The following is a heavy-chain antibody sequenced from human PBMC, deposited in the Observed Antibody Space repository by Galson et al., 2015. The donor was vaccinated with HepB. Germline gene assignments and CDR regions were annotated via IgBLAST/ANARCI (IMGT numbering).Heavy chain of an antibody. CDR2: INAGNGNT. Sequence: SVKVSCKASGYTFTSYAMHWVRQAPGQRLEWMGWINAGNGNTKYSQKFQGRVTITRDTSASTAYMELSSLRSEDTAVYYCARDCSSTSCYLWGGWVWFDPWGQGTLVTVSS. D-gene: IGHD2-2*01. J-gene: IGHJ5*02. V-gene: IGHV1-3*01. CDR3: ARDCSSTSCYLWGGWVWFDP. CDR1: GYTFTSYA.